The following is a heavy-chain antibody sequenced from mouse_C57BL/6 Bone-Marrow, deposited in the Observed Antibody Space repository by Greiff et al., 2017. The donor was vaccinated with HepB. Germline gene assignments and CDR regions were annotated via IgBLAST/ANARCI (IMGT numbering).Heavy chain of an antibody. CDR1: GYTFTSYW. CDR2: IDPSVSYT. CDR3: ARSGNYDVDY. D-gene: IGHD1-1*01. V-gene: IGHV1-50*01. J-gene: IGHJ2*01. Sequence: QVQLQQPGAELAKPGASVKMSCKASGYTFTSYWMQWVKQRPGQGLEWIGEIDPSVSYTNYNQKFKGKATLTVDTSSSTAYMQLSSLTSEDSAVYYCARSGNYDVDYWGQGTTLTVSS.